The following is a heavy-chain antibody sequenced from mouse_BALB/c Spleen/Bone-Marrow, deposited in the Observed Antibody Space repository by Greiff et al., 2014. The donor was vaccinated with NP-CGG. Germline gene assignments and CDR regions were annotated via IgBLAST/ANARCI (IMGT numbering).Heavy chain of an antibody. J-gene: IGHJ2*01. D-gene: IGHD2-2*01. Sequence: SGAELVRSGASVKLSCTASGFNIKDYYMHWVKQRPEQGLEWIGWIDPENGDTEYAPKFQGKATMTADTSSNTAYLQLSSLTSEDTAVYYCNARGGYDFDYFDYWGQGTTLTVSS. V-gene: IGHV14-4*02. CDR2: IDPENGDT. CDR1: GFNIKDYY. CDR3: NARGGYDFDYFDY.